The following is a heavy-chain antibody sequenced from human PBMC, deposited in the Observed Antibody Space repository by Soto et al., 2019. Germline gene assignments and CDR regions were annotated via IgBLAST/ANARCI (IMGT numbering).Heavy chain of an antibody. V-gene: IGHV1-18*01. J-gene: IGHJ6*03. Sequence: ASVKVSCKASGYTFTSYGISWVRQAPGQGLEWMGWISAYNGNTNYAQKLQGRVTMTTDTSTSTAYMELRSLRSDDTAVYYCARDSWLRYFDWLLKSGYMSYMDVWGKGTTVTVSS. D-gene: IGHD3-9*01. CDR2: ISAYNGNT. CDR1: GYTFTSYG. CDR3: ARDSWLRYFDWLLKSGYMSYMDV.